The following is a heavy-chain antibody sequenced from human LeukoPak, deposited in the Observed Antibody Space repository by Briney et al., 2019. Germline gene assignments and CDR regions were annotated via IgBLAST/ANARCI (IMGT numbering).Heavy chain of an antibody. CDR3: ARARGYSYGVYYYYYMDV. D-gene: IGHD5-18*01. CDR1: GFTFSSYS. V-gene: IGHV3-48*01. J-gene: IGHJ6*03. CDR2: ISSSSSTI. Sequence: GGSLRLSCAASGFTFSSYSMNWVRQAPGKGLEWVSYISSSSSTIYYADSVKGRFTISRDNAKNSLYLQMNSLRAEDTAVYYCARARGYSYGVYYYYYMDVWGKGTTVTVSS.